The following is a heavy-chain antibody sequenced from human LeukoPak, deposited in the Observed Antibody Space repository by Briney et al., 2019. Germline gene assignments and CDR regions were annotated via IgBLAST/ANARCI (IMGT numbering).Heavy chain of an antibody. D-gene: IGHD1-26*01. CDR2: MNPNSGNT. CDR3: ARDRDSGSFFDY. J-gene: IGHJ4*02. V-gene: IGHV1-8*02. CDR1: GYTFTGYY. Sequence: ASVKVSCKASGYTFTGYYMHWVRQATGQGLEWMGWMNPNSGNTGYAQKFQGRVTMTRNTSISTAYMELSSLRSEDTAVYYCARDRDSGSFFDYWGQGTLVTVSS.